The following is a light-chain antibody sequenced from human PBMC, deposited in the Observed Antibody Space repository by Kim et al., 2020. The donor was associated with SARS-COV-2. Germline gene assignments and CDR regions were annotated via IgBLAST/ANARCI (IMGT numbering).Light chain of an antibody. CDR2: DAS. J-gene: IGKJ4*01. V-gene: IGKV3-11*01. Sequence: LSPGERATLSCRASQSVSSYLAWYQQKPGQAPRLLIYDASNRATGIPARFSGSGSGTDFTLTISSLEPEDFAIYYCQQRSDWPLTFGGGTKVDIK. CDR1: QSVSSY. CDR3: QQRSDWPLT.